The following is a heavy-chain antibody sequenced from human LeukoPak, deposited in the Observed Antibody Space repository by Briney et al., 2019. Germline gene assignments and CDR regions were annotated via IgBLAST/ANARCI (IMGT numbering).Heavy chain of an antibody. Sequence: SETLSLTCAVYGGSFSGYYWSWIRQPPGKGLEWIGYIYYSGSTNYNPSLKSRVTISVDTSKNQFSLKLSSVTAADTAVYYCAREYRHNWFDPWGQGTLVTVSS. J-gene: IGHJ5*02. CDR1: GGSFSGYY. CDR2: IYYSGST. CDR3: AREYRHNWFDP. V-gene: IGHV4-59*01. D-gene: IGHD5-12*01.